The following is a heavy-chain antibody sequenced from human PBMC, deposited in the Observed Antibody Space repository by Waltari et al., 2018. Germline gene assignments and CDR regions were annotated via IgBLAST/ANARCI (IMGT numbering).Heavy chain of an antibody. V-gene: IGHV3-30*18. CDR3: AKDWGSSGWYNWFDL. D-gene: IGHD6-19*01. Sequence: QVQLVESGGGVVQPGGSLRLSCAASGFTVGNTGVHWIRQAPGGGPQWVAMISHDGSETYYIDSVRGRFTISRDASRNTLYLQMNSLRPEDTAIYYCAKDWGSSGWYNWFDLWGQGTLVTVSS. J-gene: IGHJ5*02. CDR1: GFTVGNTG. CDR2: ISHDGSET.